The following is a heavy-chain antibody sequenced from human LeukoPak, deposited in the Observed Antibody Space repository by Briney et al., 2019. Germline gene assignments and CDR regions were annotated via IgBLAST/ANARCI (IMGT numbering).Heavy chain of an antibody. CDR3: ARVDYYDSSGYHGENYFDY. CDR2: INPNSGGT. V-gene: IGHV1-2*02. J-gene: IGHJ4*02. CDR1: GYTFTGYY. Sequence: ASVKVSCKASGYTFTGYYMHWVRQAPGQGLEWMGWINPNSGGTNYAQKFQGRATMTRDTSISTAYMELSRLRSDDTAVYYCARVDYYDSSGYHGENYFDYWGQGTLVTVSS. D-gene: IGHD3-22*01.